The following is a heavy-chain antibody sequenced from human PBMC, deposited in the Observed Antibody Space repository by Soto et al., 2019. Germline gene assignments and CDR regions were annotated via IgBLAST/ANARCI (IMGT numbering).Heavy chain of an antibody. J-gene: IGHJ6*02. CDR3: ASPLFG. D-gene: IGHD3-3*01. CDR2: INHSGST. Sequence: SETLSLTCAVYGGSFSGYYWSWIRQPPGKGLEWIGEINHSGSTNYNPSLKSRVTISVDTSKNQFSLKLSSVTAADTAVYYCASPLFGWGQGTTVTVS. V-gene: IGHV4-34*01. CDR1: GGSFSGYY.